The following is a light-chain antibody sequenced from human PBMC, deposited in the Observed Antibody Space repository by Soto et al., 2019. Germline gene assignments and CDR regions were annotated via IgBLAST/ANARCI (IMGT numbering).Light chain of an antibody. J-gene: IGKJ1*01. CDR1: QTISSW. CDR3: TLSAFLLNG. CDR2: KAS. V-gene: IGKV1-5*03. Sequence: SVFTLSGKKGDRVTITCRASQTISSWLAWYQPKPGKAPKLLSYKASTLKSGVPSRFSGSGSGTEFTLTIIFLQPDDGTRDCSTLSAFLLNGFAHGT.